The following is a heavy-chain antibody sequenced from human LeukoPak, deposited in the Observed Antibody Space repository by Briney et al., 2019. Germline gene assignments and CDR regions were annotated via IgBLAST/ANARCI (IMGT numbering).Heavy chain of an antibody. Sequence: GGSLRLSCAASGFTFSSYSMNWVRQAPGEGLEWVSYISSLSGSIYYADSVKGRFTISRDNAKNSLYLQMDSLRAEDTAVYYCAKQVGATTPYFDYWGQGTLVTVSS. CDR2: ISSLSGSI. CDR3: AKQVGATTPYFDY. J-gene: IGHJ4*02. CDR1: GFTFSSYS. D-gene: IGHD1-26*01. V-gene: IGHV3-48*01.